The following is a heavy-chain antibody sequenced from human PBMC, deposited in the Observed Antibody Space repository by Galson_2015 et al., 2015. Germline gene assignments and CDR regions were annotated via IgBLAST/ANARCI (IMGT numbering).Heavy chain of an antibody. D-gene: IGHD5-24*01. CDR1: RFTFSSYG. CDR3: ARDGGTVELANMGAFEM. J-gene: IGHJ3*02. V-gene: IGHV3-30*02. Sequence: SLRLSCAASRFTFSSYGMNWVRQAPGKGLEWVAFIHYDGSNKDYADSVKGRFTISRDNSKNTLYLQVNSLRAEDTAVYYCARDGGTVELANMGAFEMWGQGTMVTVSS. CDR2: IHYDGSNK.